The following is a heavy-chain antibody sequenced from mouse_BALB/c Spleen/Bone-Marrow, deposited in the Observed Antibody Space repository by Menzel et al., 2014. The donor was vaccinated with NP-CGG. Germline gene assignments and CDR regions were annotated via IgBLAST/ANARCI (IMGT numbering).Heavy chain of an antibody. D-gene: IGHD4-1*01. Sequence: VQLQQSGAELVRPGASVKLSCKASGYTFXSYWINWVKQRPGQGLEWIGNIYPSDSYTNYNQKFKDKATLTVDKSSSTAYMQLSSPTSEDSAVYYCTRRLTGSYAMDYWGQGTSVTVSS. CDR3: TRRLTGSYAMDY. V-gene: IGHV1-69*02. J-gene: IGHJ4*01. CDR2: IYPSDSYT. CDR1: GYTFXSYW.